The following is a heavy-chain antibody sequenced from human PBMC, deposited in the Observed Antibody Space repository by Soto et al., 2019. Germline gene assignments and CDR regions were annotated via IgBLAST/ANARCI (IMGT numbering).Heavy chain of an antibody. Sequence: EEQLLESGGGLVQPGGSLRVSCAASGFTFSSYGMSWVRQAPGKGPEWVSTLSGSGDRTDYADSVRGRFTISRDNSKNPLYLQIHSLRTDDTAIDYCAKSNQIFGVLIDYYYYGMDVWGQGTTVTVSS. CDR3: AKSNQIFGVLIDYYYYGMDV. J-gene: IGHJ6*02. CDR2: LSGSGDRT. V-gene: IGHV3-23*01. CDR1: GFTFSSYG. D-gene: IGHD3-3*01.